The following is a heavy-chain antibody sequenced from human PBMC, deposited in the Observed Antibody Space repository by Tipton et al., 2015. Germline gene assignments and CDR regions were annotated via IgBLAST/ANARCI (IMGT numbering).Heavy chain of an antibody. V-gene: IGHV3-33*01. CDR1: GFNFRDYG. Sequence: RSLRLSCAASGFNFRDYGMEWVRQAPGKGLEWVAVMWSDENNKYYAESVKGRFTISRDNSKNTLYLQMNNLRAEDTAVYYCARIGDYAHYGMDVWGQGTTVTVSS. J-gene: IGHJ6*02. CDR2: MWSDENNK. D-gene: IGHD4-17*01. CDR3: ARIGDYAHYGMDV.